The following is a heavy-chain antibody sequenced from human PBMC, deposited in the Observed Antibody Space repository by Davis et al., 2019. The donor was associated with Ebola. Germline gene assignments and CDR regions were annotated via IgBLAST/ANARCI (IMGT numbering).Heavy chain of an antibody. CDR3: ARDEGLRFLEWFYLIDYYYYMDV. Sequence: GESLKISCAASGFTFSSYGMHWVRQAPGKGLEWVAVIWYDGSNKYYADSVKGRFTISRDNSKNTLYLQMNSLRAEDTAVYYCARDEGLRFLEWFYLIDYYYYMDVWGKGTTVTVSS. J-gene: IGHJ6*03. D-gene: IGHD3-3*01. V-gene: IGHV3-33*08. CDR1: GFTFSSYG. CDR2: IWYDGSNK.